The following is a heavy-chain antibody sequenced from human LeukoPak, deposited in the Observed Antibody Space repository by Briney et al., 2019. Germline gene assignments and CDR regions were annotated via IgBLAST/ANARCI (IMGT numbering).Heavy chain of an antibody. J-gene: IGHJ4*02. CDR3: TRDRGTYYDFWSGYYIFDY. D-gene: IGHD3-3*01. CDR1: GFTFGDYA. V-gene: IGHV3-49*04. CDR2: IRSKAYGGTT. Sequence: GGSLRLSCTASGFTFGDYAMSWVRQAPGKGLEWVGFIRSKAYGGTTEYAASVKGRFTISRDDSKSIAYLQMNSLKTEDTAVYYCTRDRGTYYDFWSGYYIFDYWGQGTLVTVSS.